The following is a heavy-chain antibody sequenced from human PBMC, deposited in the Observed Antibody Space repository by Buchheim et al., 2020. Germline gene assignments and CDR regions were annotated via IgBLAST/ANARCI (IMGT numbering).Heavy chain of an antibody. J-gene: IGHJ1*01. D-gene: IGHD6-19*01. CDR3: ARGGEEGSSGWYTSH. CDR2: IDPSGTAP. V-gene: IGHV1-46*01. CDR1: GGTFSTYA. Sequence: QVQLVQSGAEVKKPGSSVKVSCKASGGTFSTYAINWVRQAPGQGLEWMGIIDPSGTAPTYARKFQGRISMTRDTSTSTLYMDVRSLRSEDTAVYYCARGGEEGSSGWYTSHWGQGTL.